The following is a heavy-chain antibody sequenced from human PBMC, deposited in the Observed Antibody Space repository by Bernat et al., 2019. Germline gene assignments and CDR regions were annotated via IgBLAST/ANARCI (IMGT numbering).Heavy chain of an antibody. CDR1: GFMFSNYT. Sequence: EVQLVESGGGLVKPGGSLRLSCAGSGFMFSNYTMNWVRQAPGKGLEWVSSISSRSAHIYYAASVKGRFTISRDNAKGSLYLQMNGLRAEDTAVYYCASPMGDVWGQGTTVIVSS. V-gene: IGHV3-21*01. J-gene: IGHJ6*02. CDR3: ASPMGDV. CDR2: ISSRSAHI. D-gene: IGHD1-26*01.